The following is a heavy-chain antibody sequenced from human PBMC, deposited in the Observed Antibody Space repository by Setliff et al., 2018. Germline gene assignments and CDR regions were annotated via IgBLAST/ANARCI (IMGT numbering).Heavy chain of an antibody. D-gene: IGHD6-6*01. CDR2: TIPMFGTT. CDR1: GGTFSSYG. J-gene: IGHJ6*03. Sequence: SVKVSCKASGGTFSSYGISWVRQAPGQGLEWMGGTIPMFGTTNYARKFQGRVTIITDESTSTAYMQLSSLGSEDTAVYYCVREGVHSRSSTDYRYYMDLWGKGTTVTVSS. CDR3: VREGVHSRSSTDYRYYMDL. V-gene: IGHV1-69*05.